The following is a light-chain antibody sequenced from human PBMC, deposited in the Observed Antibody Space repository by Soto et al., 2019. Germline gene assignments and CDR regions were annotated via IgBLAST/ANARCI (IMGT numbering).Light chain of an antibody. J-gene: IGKJ1*01. CDR3: QQYGRSPRT. CDR1: QSVSSSY. CDR2: DAS. V-gene: IGKV3-20*01. Sequence: EIVLTQSPGTLSLSPGERATLSCRASQSVSSSYLAWYQQKPGQAPRLLIYDASSRATGIPDRFSGSGSGTDFTLTISRLEPEDFAVYYCQQYGRSPRTFGQGTKVDIK.